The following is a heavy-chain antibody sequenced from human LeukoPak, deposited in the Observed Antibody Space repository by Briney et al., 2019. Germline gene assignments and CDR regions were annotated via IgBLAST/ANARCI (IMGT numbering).Heavy chain of an antibody. D-gene: IGHD5-12*01. Sequence: SETLSLTCAVYGGSFSGYYWSWIRQPPGKGLEWIGEINHSGSTNYNPSLKSRVTISVDTSKNQFSLKLSSVTAADTAVYYCARDPNSGYVVSWGQGTLVTVSS. CDR1: GGSFSGYY. J-gene: IGHJ4*02. CDR3: ARDPNSGYVVS. CDR2: INHSGST. V-gene: IGHV4-34*01.